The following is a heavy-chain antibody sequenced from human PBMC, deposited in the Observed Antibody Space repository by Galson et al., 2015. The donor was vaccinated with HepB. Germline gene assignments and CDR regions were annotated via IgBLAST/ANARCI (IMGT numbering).Heavy chain of an antibody. D-gene: IGHD6-19*01. CDR2: ISGSGGST. CDR3: AKDPPQTRSGWYYDYYYYYMDV. CDR1: GFTFSSYA. J-gene: IGHJ6*03. V-gene: IGHV3-23*01. Sequence: SLRLSCAASGFTFSSYAMSWVRQAPGKGLEWVSAISGSGGSTYYADSVKGRFTISRDNSKNTLYLQMNSLRAEDTAVYYCAKDPPQTRSGWYYDYYYYYMDVWGKGTTVTVSS.